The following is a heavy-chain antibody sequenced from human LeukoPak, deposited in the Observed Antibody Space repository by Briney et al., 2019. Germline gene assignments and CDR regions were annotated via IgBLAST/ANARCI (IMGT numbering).Heavy chain of an antibody. Sequence: GGSLRFSCAASGFTFSSYGMHWVRQAPGKGLEWVAVIWYDGSNKYYADSVKGRFTISRDNSKNTLYLQMNSLRAEDTAVYYCARDLYSMGYGMDVWGQGTTVTVSS. D-gene: IGHD4-11*01. CDR1: GFTFSSYG. J-gene: IGHJ6*02. V-gene: IGHV3-33*01. CDR2: IWYDGSNK. CDR3: ARDLYSMGYGMDV.